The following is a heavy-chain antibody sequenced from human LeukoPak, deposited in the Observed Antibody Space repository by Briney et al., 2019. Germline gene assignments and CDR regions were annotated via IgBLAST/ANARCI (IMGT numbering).Heavy chain of an antibody. CDR3: ARAPPTWFGELSNWFDP. J-gene: IGHJ5*02. CDR1: GYTFTGYG. V-gene: IGHV1-18*01. D-gene: IGHD3-10*01. Sequence: ASVKVSCKASGYTFTGYGISWVRQAPGQGLEWMGWISAYNGNTNYAQKLQGRVTMTTDTSTSTAYMELRSLRSDDTAVYYCARAPPTWFGELSNWFDPWGQGTLVTVSS. CDR2: ISAYNGNT.